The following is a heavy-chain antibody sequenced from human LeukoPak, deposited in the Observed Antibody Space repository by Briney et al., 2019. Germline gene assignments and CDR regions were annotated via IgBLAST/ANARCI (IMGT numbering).Heavy chain of an antibody. Sequence: GRSLRLSCAASGFSFSSCGMHWVRQAPGKGLEWVAVIWSDGSTKYYAASVKGRFTISRDNSRNTLYMQMNSLRAEDTAVYYCAKTRAMDSSGYYFDYWGRGILVTASS. D-gene: IGHD3-22*01. CDR2: IWSDGSTK. CDR3: AKTRAMDSSGYYFDY. CDR1: GFSFSSCG. J-gene: IGHJ4*02. V-gene: IGHV3-33*06.